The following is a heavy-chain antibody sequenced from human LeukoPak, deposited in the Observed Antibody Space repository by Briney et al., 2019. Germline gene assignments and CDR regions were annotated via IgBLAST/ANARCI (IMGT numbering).Heavy chain of an antibody. D-gene: IGHD3-22*01. Sequence: SVKVSCKASGYTFTGYYMHWVRQAPGQGLEWMGWINPNSGGTNYAQKFQGWVTMTRDTSISTAYMELSSLRSEDTAVYYCARGFYYDSSGYPLDAFDIWGQGTMVTVSS. CDR3: ARGFYYDSSGYPLDAFDI. V-gene: IGHV1-2*04. CDR2: INPNSGGT. J-gene: IGHJ3*02. CDR1: GYTFTGYY.